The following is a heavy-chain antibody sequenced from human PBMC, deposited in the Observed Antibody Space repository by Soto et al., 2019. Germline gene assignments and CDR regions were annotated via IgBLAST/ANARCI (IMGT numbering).Heavy chain of an antibody. CDR3: AKVQSAGYYFDY. Sequence: GGSLRLSCAASGFTFISYAMIWFRQSPGKGLEWVSAISGSGGSTYYADSVKGRFTISRDNSKNTLYLQMNSLRAEDTAVYYCAKVQSAGYYFDYWGQGTLVTVSS. V-gene: IGHV3-23*01. J-gene: IGHJ4*02. CDR1: GFTFISYA. CDR2: ISGSGGST.